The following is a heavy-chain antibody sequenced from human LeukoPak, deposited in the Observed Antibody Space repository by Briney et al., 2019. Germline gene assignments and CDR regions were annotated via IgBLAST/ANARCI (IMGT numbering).Heavy chain of an antibody. Sequence: ASVKVSCKASGYTFTSYGISWERQAPGQGLEWMGWISAYNGNTNYAQKLQGRVTMTTDTSTSTAYMELRSLRSDDTAVYYCAREGLLLAPVGYYYGMDVWGQGTTVTVSS. D-gene: IGHD3-10*01. CDR1: GYTFTSYG. V-gene: IGHV1-18*01. CDR3: AREGLLLAPVGYYYGMDV. J-gene: IGHJ6*02. CDR2: ISAYNGNT.